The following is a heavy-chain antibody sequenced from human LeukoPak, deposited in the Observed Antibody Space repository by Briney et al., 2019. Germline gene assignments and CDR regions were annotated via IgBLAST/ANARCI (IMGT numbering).Heavy chain of an antibody. CDR3: ARDRPLYYDILTGYYGGDYYGMDV. V-gene: IGHV4-59*01. J-gene: IGHJ6*02. Sequence: SETLSLTCTVSGGSISSYYWSWIRQPPGKGLEWIGYIYYSGSTNYNPSLKSRVTISVDTSKNQFSLKLSSVTAADTAVYYCARDRPLYYDILTGYYGGDYYGMDVWGQGTTVTVSS. CDR1: GGSISSYY. D-gene: IGHD3-9*01. CDR2: IYYSGST.